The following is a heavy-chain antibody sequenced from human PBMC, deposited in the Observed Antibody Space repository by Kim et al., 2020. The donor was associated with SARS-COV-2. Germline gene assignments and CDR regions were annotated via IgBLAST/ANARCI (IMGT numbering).Heavy chain of an antibody. J-gene: IGHJ3*02. CDR3: ARVSRGSSSRLFAFDI. V-gene: IGHV4-59*01. CDR1: GGSISSYY. D-gene: IGHD6-6*01. CDR2: IYYSGST. Sequence: SETLSLTCTVSGGSISSYYWSWIRQPPGKGLEWIGYIYYSGSTNYNPSLKSRVTISVDTSKNQFSLKLSSVTAADTAVYYCARVSRGSSSRLFAFDIWGQGTMVTVSS.